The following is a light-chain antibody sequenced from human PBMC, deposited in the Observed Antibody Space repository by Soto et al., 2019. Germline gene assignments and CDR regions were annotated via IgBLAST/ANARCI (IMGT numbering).Light chain of an antibody. CDR3: SSYAGRNNLV. CDR1: SSDVGGYNY. CDR2: EVS. Sequence: QSVLTQPPSASGSPGQSVTISCTGTSSDVGGYNYVSWYQQHPGKAPKLMIYEVSKRPSRVPDRLSVSTSGNTASLPFSGLQAEGEADYYCSSYAGRNNLVFGGVTQLTVL. J-gene: IGLJ2*01. V-gene: IGLV2-8*01.